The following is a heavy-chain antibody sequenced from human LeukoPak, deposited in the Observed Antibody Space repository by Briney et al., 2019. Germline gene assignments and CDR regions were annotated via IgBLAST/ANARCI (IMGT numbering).Heavy chain of an antibody. V-gene: IGHV3-33*06. D-gene: IGHD3-16*01. Sequence: GGSLRLSCAASGIIFSAYGMPWVRQAPGKGLEWVAVIWHDGSKKYHEDSVKGRFTISRDDSKNTVYLQMNSLRAEDTAVYYCAKDDLGIFDYWGQGTLVTVSS. CDR3: AKDDLGIFDY. J-gene: IGHJ4*02. CDR1: GIIFSAYG. CDR2: IWHDGSKK.